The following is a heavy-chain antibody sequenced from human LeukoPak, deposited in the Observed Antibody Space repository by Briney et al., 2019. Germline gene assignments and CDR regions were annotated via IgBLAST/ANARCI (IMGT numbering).Heavy chain of an antibody. J-gene: IGHJ4*02. CDR2: IYYSGST. V-gene: IGHV4-59*01. CDR3: ARGEAVAVLDY. CDR1: GGSISSYY. Sequence: SETLSLTCTVSGGSISSYYWSWIRQPPGKGLEWIGYIYYSGSTNYNPSLKSRVTISVDTSKNQFSLKLSSVTAADTAVYYCARGEAVAVLDYWGQGTPVTVSS. D-gene: IGHD6-19*01.